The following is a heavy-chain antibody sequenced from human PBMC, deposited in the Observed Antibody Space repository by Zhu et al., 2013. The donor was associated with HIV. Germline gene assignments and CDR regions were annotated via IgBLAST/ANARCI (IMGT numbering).Heavy chain of an antibody. Sequence: QVQLVQSGAEVKKPGSSVKVSCKASGGTFSSYAISWVRQAPGQGLEWMGGIIPIFGTANYAQKFQGRVTITADESTSTAYMELSSLRSEDTAVYYCARPRVKGTTGTDAFDIWGQGDNGHRLL. J-gene: IGHJ3*02. CDR2: IIPIFGTA. V-gene: IGHV1-69*01. CDR1: GGTFSSYA. D-gene: IGHD1-1*01. CDR3: ARPRVKGTTGTDAFDI.